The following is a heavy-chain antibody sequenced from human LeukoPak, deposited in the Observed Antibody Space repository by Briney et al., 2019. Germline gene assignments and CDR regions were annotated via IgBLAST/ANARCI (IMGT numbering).Heavy chain of an antibody. V-gene: IGHV1-2*02. D-gene: IGHD4-23*01. CDR2: INPNSGGI. J-gene: IGHJ4*02. Sequence: ASVKVSCKASGYTFTGYYMHWVRQAPGQGLEWMGWINPNSGGINYAQKFQGRVTMTRDTSISTAYMELSRLRSDDTAVYYCARATVVTPWYFDYWGQGTLVTVSS. CDR1: GYTFTGYY. CDR3: ARATVVTPWYFDY.